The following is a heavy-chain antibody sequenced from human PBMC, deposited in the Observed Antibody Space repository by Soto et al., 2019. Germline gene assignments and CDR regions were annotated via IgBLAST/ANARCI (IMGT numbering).Heavy chain of an antibody. Sequence: GGSLRLSCAASGFTFSSYAMHWVRQAPGKGLEWVAVISYDGSNKYYADSVKGRFTISRDNSKNTLYLQMNSLRAEDTAVYYCARDRGYCSGGSCTGYFQHWGQGTLVTVSS. CDR2: ISYDGSNK. D-gene: IGHD2-15*01. V-gene: IGHV3-30-3*01. J-gene: IGHJ1*01. CDR3: ARDRGYCSGGSCTGYFQH. CDR1: GFTFSSYA.